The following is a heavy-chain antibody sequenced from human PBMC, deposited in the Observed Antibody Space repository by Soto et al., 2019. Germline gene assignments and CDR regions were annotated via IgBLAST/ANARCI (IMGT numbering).Heavy chain of an antibody. Sequence: SETPSLTCAVSGYSISSGYYWGWIRQPPGKGLEWIGSIYHSGSTYYNPSLKSRVTISVDTSKNQFSLKLSSVTAADTAVYYCARVVGYSYGYDYFDYWGQGTLVTV. J-gene: IGHJ4*02. V-gene: IGHV4-38-2*01. CDR1: GYSISSGYY. CDR2: IYHSGST. CDR3: ARVVGYSYGYDYFDY. D-gene: IGHD5-18*01.